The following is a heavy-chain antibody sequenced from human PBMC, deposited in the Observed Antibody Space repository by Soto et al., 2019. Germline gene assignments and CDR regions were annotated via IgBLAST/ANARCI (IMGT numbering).Heavy chain of an antibody. Sequence: TLSLTCSVSGASVSSAGYSWSLIRQHQGKAPEWLAHIVSNGGESYRTSLKSRLTISKDTSKSQVVLTMSNMDPVDTATYYCARLSALVLTGVYYFDYWGQGTQVTVSS. CDR1: GASVSSAGYS. J-gene: IGHJ4*02. CDR3: ARLSALVLTGVYYFDY. D-gene: IGHD3-9*01. V-gene: IGHV2-26*01. CDR2: IVSNGGE.